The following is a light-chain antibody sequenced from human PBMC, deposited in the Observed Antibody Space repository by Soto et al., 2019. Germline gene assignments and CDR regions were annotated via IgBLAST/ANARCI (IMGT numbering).Light chain of an antibody. Sequence: EIVLTQSPATLSLSPGERATLSCRASQSVSSYLAWYQQKPGQAPRLLIYDASNRATGIPARFSGSGSGTDFTLTISSLEPEDFAVYYCQQRSNWPPGYTFGQGTTLAIK. CDR1: QSVSSY. V-gene: IGKV3-11*01. CDR3: QQRSNWPPGYT. CDR2: DAS. J-gene: IGKJ2*01.